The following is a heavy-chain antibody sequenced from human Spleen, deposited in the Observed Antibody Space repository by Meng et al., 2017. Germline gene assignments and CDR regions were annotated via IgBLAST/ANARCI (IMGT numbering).Heavy chain of an antibody. CDR2: IYWDDDK. D-gene: IGHD1-26*01. V-gene: IGHV2-5*02. J-gene: IGHJ4*02. Sequence: QITLEESGPTIVKPDPVLPLTCTFSGFSLSTSGVGVSWFRQPPGKALVWLALIYWDDDKRYSPSLKSRLTITKDTSKNQVVLTMTNMDPVDTATYYCAHRRGGATTACFDYWGQGTLVTVSS. CDR3: AHRRGGATTACFDY. CDR1: GFSLSTSGVG.